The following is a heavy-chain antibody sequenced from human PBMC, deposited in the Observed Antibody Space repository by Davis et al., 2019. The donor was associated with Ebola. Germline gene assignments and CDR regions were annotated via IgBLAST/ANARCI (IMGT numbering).Heavy chain of an antibody. V-gene: IGHV1-18*01. CDR2: ISAYNGNT. CDR1: GYTFTSYG. J-gene: IGHJ4*02. Sequence: ASVKVSCKASGYTFTSYGISWVRQAPGQGLKWMGWISAYNGNTNYAQKLQGRVTMTTDTSTSTAYMELRSLRSEDTAVYYCARDLRQYGVAGVENYWGQGTLVTVSS. CDR3: ARDLRQYGVAGVENY. D-gene: IGHD6-19*01.